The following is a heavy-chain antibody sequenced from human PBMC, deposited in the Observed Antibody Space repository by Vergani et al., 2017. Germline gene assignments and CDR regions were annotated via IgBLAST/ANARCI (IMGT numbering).Heavy chain of an antibody. J-gene: IGHJ3*02. Sequence: QLQLQESGPGLVKPSETLSLTCTVSGGSISSSSYYWGWIRQPPGKGLEWIGYIYYSGSTYYNPSLKSRVTISVDTSKNQFSLKLSSVTAADTAVYYCARGRITMIVEDAFDIWGQGTMVTVSS. D-gene: IGHD3-22*01. V-gene: IGHV4-39*07. CDR1: GGSISSSSYY. CDR2: IYYSGST. CDR3: ARGRITMIVEDAFDI.